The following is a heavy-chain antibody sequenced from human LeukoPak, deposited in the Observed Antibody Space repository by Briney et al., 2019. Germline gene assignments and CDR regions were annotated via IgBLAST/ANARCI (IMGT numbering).Heavy chain of an antibody. CDR1: GYSISSGYY. D-gene: IGHD6-19*01. Sequence: SETLSLTCTISGYSISSGYYWGWIRQPPGKGLEWIGSIYHSGRTYYNPSFKGRVTISLNTSENRFSLKLSSVTAADTAVYYCARDLYSSGWGYFDYWGQGTLVTVSS. J-gene: IGHJ4*02. V-gene: IGHV4-38-2*02. CDR2: IYHSGRT. CDR3: ARDLYSSGWGYFDY.